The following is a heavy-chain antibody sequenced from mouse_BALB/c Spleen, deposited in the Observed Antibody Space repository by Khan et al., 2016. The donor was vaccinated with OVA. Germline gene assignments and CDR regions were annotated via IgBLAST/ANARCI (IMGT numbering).Heavy chain of an antibody. D-gene: IGHD2-2*01. CDR3: ARGGYGSLAY. Sequence: QVQLQQPGAEVVNPGASVKLSCKASGYTFTSYWMHWVKQRPGQGLEWIGYINPNNGRAHQNEKFKRKAKLTVDQSYSTAYLQLSSLTSEDSAVHYCARGGYGSLAYWGQGTLVTVSA. CDR1: GYTFTSYW. V-gene: IGHV1S81*02. CDR2: INPNNGRA. J-gene: IGHJ3*01.